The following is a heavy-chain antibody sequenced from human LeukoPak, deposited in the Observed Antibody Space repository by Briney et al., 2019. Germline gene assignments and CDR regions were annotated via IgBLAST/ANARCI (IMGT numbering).Heavy chain of an antibody. CDR3: ARVRAVAGRGPFDY. J-gene: IGHJ4*02. CDR1: GFTFSSYW. Sequence: GGSLRLSCAASGFTFSSYWMHWVRQAPGKGLVWVSRINSDGSSTSYADSVKGRFTISGDNAKNTLYLQMNSLRAEDTAVYYCARVRAVAGRGPFDYWGQGTLVTVSS. D-gene: IGHD6-19*01. CDR2: INSDGSST. V-gene: IGHV3-74*01.